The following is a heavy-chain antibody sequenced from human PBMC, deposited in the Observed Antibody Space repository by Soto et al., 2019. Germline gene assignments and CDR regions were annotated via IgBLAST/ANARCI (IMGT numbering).Heavy chain of an antibody. J-gene: IGHJ2*01. CDR1: GGSISSGDYY. V-gene: IGHV4-30-4*01. D-gene: IGHD1-26*01. CDR3: ARGYKGTYYVWWYFDL. Sequence: QVQLQESGPGLVKPSQSLSLTCSVSGGSISSGDYYWSWIRQAPGKGLEWIGHVYYSGTTYYNPSLKGRVIISIDTSKDQLSLRLSSVTAADTAVYYCARGYKGTYYVWWYFDLWGRGTLVTVSS. CDR2: VYYSGTT.